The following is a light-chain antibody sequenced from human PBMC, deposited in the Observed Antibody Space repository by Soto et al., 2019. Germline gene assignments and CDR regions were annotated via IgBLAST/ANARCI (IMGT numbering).Light chain of an antibody. CDR1: SSNIGSNT. J-gene: IGLJ1*01. Sequence: QSVLTQPPSASGTPGQRVTISCSGSSSNIGSNTVNWYQQLPGTAPKLLIYSNNQRPSGVPDRFSGSKSGTSASLAISGLQSEDEADYYCQSYGTSLSGLYVFGTGTKVTVL. CDR2: SNN. CDR3: QSYGTSLSGLYV. V-gene: IGLV1-44*01.